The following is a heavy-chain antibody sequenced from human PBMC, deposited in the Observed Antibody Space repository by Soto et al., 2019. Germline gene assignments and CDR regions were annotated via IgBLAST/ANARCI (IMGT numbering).Heavy chain of an antibody. D-gene: IGHD3-22*01. CDR2: ISAYNGNT. J-gene: IGHJ4*02. CDR1: GYSFNGYG. CDR3: ARDSPPQVFFYDSSGYSPTLDY. Sequence: ASVKLSCKASGYSFNGYGISWVRQAPGQRLEWMGWISAYNGNTQFAQKFQGRVTMTTDTSTSTAYMELRSLRSDDTAVYYCARDSPPQVFFYDSSGYSPTLDYWGQGTLVTVSS. V-gene: IGHV1-18*01.